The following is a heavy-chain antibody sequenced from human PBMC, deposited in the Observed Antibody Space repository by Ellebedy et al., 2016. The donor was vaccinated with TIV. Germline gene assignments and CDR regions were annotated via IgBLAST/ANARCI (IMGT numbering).Heavy chain of an antibody. V-gene: IGHV3-30*03. CDR2: ISVDGRAV. D-gene: IGHD6-19*01. J-gene: IGHJ3*02. CDR1: GFTFSDSV. Sequence: GESLKISXVGFGFTFSDSVMHWVRQDPGKGLDLVAGISVDGRAVHYPDSVKGRFTISRDNAQNTVYLQMNSLRLEDTAVYYCVRGWYSSGHCDVFAMWGQGTIVTVSS. CDR3: VRGWYSSGHCDVFAM.